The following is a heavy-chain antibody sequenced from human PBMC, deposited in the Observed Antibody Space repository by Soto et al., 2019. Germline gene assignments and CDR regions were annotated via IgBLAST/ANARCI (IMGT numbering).Heavy chain of an antibody. CDR1: GFTFSSYS. V-gene: IGHV3-48*01. CDR2: ISSSSSTI. D-gene: IGHD6-13*01. CDR3: ARDRSWFQRSFDI. Sequence: EVQLVESGGGLVQPGGSLRLSCAASGFTFSSYSMNWVRQAPGKGLEWVSYISSSSSTIYYADSVKGRFTISRDNAKNSLYLQMNSLRAEDTAVYYCARDRSWFQRSFDIWGQGTMVTVSS. J-gene: IGHJ3*02.